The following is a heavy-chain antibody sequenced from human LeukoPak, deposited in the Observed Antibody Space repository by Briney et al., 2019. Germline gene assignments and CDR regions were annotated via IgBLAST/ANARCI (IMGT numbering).Heavy chain of an antibody. CDR2: ISAGGGST. CDR1: RFTFSTYA. V-gene: IGHV3-23*01. Sequence: GGSLRLSRAASRFTFSTYAMTWVRQAPGKGLEWVSSISAGGGSTYYADSVKGRFTISRDNSKNTLYLQMNSLRAEDTAVYYCAKGSRGSGTYYFDYWGQGTLVTVSS. CDR3: AKGSRGSGTYYFDY. D-gene: IGHD1-26*01. J-gene: IGHJ4*02.